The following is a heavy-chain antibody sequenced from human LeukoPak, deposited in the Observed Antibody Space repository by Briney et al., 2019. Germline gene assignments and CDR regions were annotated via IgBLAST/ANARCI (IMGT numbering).Heavy chain of an antibody. CDR3: ARDPDYYGSGSYYNQNWFDP. CDR1: GYTFTGYY. J-gene: IGHJ5*02. CDR2: INPNSGGT. V-gene: IGHV1-2*02. Sequence: GASVKVSFKASGYTFTGYYMHWVRQAPGQGLEWMGWINPNSGGTNYAQKFQGRVTMTRDTSISTAYMELSGLRSDDTAVYYCARDPDYYGSGSYYNQNWFDPWGQGTLVTVSS. D-gene: IGHD3-10*01.